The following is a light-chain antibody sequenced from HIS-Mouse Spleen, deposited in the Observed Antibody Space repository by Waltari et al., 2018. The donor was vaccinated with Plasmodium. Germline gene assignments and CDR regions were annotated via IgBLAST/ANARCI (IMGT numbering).Light chain of an antibody. CDR3: AAWDDSLNGWV. CDR2: SNN. Sequence: QSVLPQPPSASGTPGQRVTISCSGSSPNLGSNTVNWYQQPPGTAPKLLIYSNNQRPSGVPDRFSGSKSGTSASLAISGLQSEDEADYYCAAWDDSLNGWVFGGGTKLTVL. CDR1: SPNLGSNT. J-gene: IGLJ3*02. V-gene: IGLV1-44*01.